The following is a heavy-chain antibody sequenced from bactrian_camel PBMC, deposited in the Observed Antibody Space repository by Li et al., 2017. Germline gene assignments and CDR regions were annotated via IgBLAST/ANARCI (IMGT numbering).Heavy chain of an antibody. J-gene: IGHJ4*01. D-gene: IGHD7*01. V-gene: IGHV3S1*01. CDR2: TYTTGSII. CDR1: GEPVGSRC. Sequence: HVQLVESGGGLVQPGGSLTLSCAASGEPVGSRCMAWFRQVPGKEREGIAATYTTGSIIYYANSVKGRFTISRDNAKNIVYLQLNSLKTEDTAMYYCAKRGGPFGEAQEKGQGTQVTVS.